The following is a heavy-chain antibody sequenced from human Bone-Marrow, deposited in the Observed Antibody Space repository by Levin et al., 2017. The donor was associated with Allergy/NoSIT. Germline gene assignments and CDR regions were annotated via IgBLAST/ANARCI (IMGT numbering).Heavy chain of an antibody. D-gene: IGHD2-21*01. V-gene: IGHV4-61*09. CDR2: SYTSGNI. Sequence: SETLSLTCTVSGVSITSGSYYWSWIRQPAGKGLEWIGHSYTSGNITYNPSLKSRVTISLDTYKNQFSLKLRSVTAADTAVYYCARVLQYSYYYTDVWGKGTMVTVSS. J-gene: IGHJ6*03. CDR1: GVSITSGSYY. CDR3: ARVLQYSYYYTDV.